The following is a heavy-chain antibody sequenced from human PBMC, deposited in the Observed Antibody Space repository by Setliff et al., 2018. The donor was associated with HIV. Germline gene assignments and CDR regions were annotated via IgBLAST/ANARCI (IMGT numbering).Heavy chain of an antibody. V-gene: IGHV4-39*07. Sequence: SETLSLTCTVSDGSIRSSDYYWGWIRQPPGKGLEWIGSIFYSGSSNHNPSLKSRVTISVDTSKNQFSLKLSSVTAADTAVYYCARGYPGIAVAGLSYYYYYMDVWGKGTTVTVSS. CDR2: IFYSGSS. CDR1: DGSIRSSDYY. CDR3: ARGYPGIAVAGLSYYYYYMDV. D-gene: IGHD6-19*01. J-gene: IGHJ6*03.